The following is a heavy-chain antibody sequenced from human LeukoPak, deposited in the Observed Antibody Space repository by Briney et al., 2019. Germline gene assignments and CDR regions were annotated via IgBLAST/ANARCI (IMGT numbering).Heavy chain of an antibody. V-gene: IGHV1-69*02. J-gene: IGHJ3*02. D-gene: IGHD5-18*01. Sequence: ASVKVSCKASGGTFSSYTISWVRQAPGQGLEWMGRIIPILGIANYAQKFQGRVTITADKSTSTAYMELSSLRSEDTAVYYCAMDYVDTAMVPFDIWGQRTMVTVSS. CDR2: IIPILGIA. CDR3: AMDYVDTAMVPFDI. CDR1: GGTFSSYT.